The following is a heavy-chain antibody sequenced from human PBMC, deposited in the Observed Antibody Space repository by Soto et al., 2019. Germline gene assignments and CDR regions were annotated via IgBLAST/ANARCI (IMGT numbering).Heavy chain of an antibody. Sequence: GESLKISCKRSGYSFSSYWIGWVLQMPGKGLEWMGIIYPGDSDTRYGPSFQGQVTISAHKSIRTAYLQWSSLKASEPAMYYCARLEFVSSGWCKGMAVWGKGTTVTVSS. CDR3: ARLEFVSSGWCKGMAV. D-gene: IGHD6-13*01. V-gene: IGHV5-51*01. J-gene: IGHJ6*04. CDR2: IYPGDSDT. CDR1: GYSFSSYW.